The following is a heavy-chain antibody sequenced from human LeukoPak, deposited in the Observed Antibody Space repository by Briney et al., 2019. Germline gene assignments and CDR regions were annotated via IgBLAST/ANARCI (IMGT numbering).Heavy chain of an antibody. CDR1: GLTFSGSA. Sequence: PGGSLRLSCAASGLTFSGSAMSWVRQAPGKGLDWVSLISGSGNSTYYADSVKGRFTISRDNSKNTLYLQMNSLRAEDTAVYYCAKVLVLVSANRYYFDYWGQGTLVTASS. V-gene: IGHV3-23*01. D-gene: IGHD2-15*01. CDR3: AKVLVLVSANRYYFDY. J-gene: IGHJ4*02. CDR2: ISGSGNST.